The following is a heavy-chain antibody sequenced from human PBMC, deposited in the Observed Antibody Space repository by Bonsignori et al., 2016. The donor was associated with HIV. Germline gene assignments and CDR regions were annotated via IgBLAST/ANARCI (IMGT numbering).Heavy chain of an antibody. CDR2: IKADGSEK. V-gene: IGHV3-7*01. Sequence: EVQLVESGGDLVQPGGSLRLSCGASGFTFSTYWMNWVRQAPGKGLEWVANIKADGSEKYYVDSVKGRFTISRDNFKNSLYLQMNSLRAEDTAVYYCARDLSATFYYYNSRYHSPPFDHWGQGTLVTVSS. CDR1: GFTFSTYW. D-gene: IGHD3-22*01. J-gene: IGHJ4*02. CDR3: ARDLSATFYYYNSRYHSPPFDH.